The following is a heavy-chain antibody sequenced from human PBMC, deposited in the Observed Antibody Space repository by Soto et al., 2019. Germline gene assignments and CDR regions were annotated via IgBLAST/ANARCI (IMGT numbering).Heavy chain of an antibody. J-gene: IGHJ5*02. D-gene: IGHD3-10*01. CDR1: RFSISDYA. CDR3: AKHFAHLVSGWFVP. V-gene: IGHV3-23*01. CDR2: ISARSTNT. Sequence: EVQLLESGGGLVQPGGSLRLSCTDSRFSISDYALSWVRQAPGKGLEWVSAISARSTNTYYADSVKGRFVISRDNSKTTLFLQMTSLRVEDTAVYYWAKHFAHLVSGWFVPWGQGTLVTVAS.